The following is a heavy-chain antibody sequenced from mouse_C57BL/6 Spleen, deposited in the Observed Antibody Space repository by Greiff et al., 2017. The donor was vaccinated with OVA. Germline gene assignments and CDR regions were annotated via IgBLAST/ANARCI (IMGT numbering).Heavy chain of an antibody. CDR3: ARDYYGSSYDYAMDY. CDR2: INPYNGGT. D-gene: IGHD1-1*01. J-gene: IGHJ4*01. V-gene: IGHV1-19*01. CDR1: GYTFTDYY. Sequence: VQLQQSGPVLVKPGASVKMSCKASGYTFTDYYMNWVKQSHGKSLEWIGVINPYNGGTSYNQTFKGKATLTVDKSSSTAYMELNSLTSEDSAVDYCARDYYGSSYDYAMDYWGQGTSVTVAS.